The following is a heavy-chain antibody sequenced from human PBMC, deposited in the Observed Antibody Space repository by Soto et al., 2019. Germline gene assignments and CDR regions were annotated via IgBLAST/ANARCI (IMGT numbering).Heavy chain of an antibody. J-gene: IGHJ4*02. V-gene: IGHV1-69*04. Sequence: SVKVSCKASGGTFSSYTISWVRQAPGQGLEWMGRIIPTLGIANYAQKFQGRVTITADKSTSTAYMELSSLRSEDTAVYYCARDRYCSGGSCHRFDYWGQGTLVTVSS. CDR3: ARDRYCSGGSCHRFDY. D-gene: IGHD2-15*01. CDR1: GGTFSSYT. CDR2: IIPTLGIA.